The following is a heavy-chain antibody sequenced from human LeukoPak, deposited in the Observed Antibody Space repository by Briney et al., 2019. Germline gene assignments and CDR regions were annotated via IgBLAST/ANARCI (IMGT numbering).Heavy chain of an antibody. D-gene: IGHD3-10*01. CDR1: GGTFSSYA. V-gene: IGHV1-69*04. CDR3: ARGELGSASWFDP. CDR2: IIPIFGIA. Sequence: GASVKVSCKASGGTFSSYAISWVRQAPGQGLEWMGRIIPIFGIANYAQKFQGRVTITADKSTSTAYMELSSLRSEDTAVYYCARGELGSASWFDPWGQGTLVTVSS. J-gene: IGHJ5*02.